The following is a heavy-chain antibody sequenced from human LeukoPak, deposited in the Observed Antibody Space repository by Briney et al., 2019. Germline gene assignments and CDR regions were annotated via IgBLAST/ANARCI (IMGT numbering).Heavy chain of an antibody. CDR3: AKDRESYDFWSGYYTYCLVLDY. CDR1: GFTFSSYA. J-gene: IGHJ4*02. D-gene: IGHD3-3*01. CDR2: ISGSGGST. V-gene: IGHV3-23*01. Sequence: GGSLRLSCAASGFTFSSYATSWVRQAPGKGLEWVSAISGSGGSTYYADSVKGRFTISRDNSKNTLYLQMNSLRAEDTAVYYCAKDRESYDFWSGYYTYCLVLDYWGQGTLVTVSS.